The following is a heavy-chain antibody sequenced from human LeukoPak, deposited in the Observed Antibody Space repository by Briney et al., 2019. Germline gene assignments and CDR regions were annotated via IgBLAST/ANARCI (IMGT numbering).Heavy chain of an antibody. D-gene: IGHD4-23*01. V-gene: IGHV4-4*02. J-gene: IGHJ2*01. CDR3: ARDYGGNQPYWYFDL. CDR2: IYHSGST. CDR1: GGSISSSNW. Sequence: SETLSLTCAVSGGSISSSNWWSWVRQPPGKGLGWIGEIYHSGSTNYNPSLKSRVTISVDKSKNQFSLKLSSVTAADTAVYYCARDYGGNQPYWYFDLWGRGTLVTVSS.